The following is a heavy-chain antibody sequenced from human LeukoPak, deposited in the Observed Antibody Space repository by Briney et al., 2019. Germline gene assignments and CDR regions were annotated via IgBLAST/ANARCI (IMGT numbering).Heavy chain of an antibody. V-gene: IGHV1-18*01. CDR3: ARCGAAVTTHFSH. CDR1: GYSFSNHG. J-gene: IGHJ4*02. D-gene: IGHD4-17*01. Sequence: GASVKVSCKASGYSFSNHGITWARQAPGQGLENMGWISASDGTTNYAQKVQGRVIMTTDTSTSTAYMELRSLRSDDTAVYYCARCGAAVTTHFSHWGQGTLVTVSS. CDR2: ISASDGTT.